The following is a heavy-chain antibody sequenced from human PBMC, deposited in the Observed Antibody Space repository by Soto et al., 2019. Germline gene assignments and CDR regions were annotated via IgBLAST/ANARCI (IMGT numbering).Heavy chain of an antibody. CDR3: ARETCYGGSCYAFFDY. Sequence: KPSETLSLTCSVSGGSITNYYWDWIRQPAGKGLEWIGRIYSSGSTNYNPSLQSRVTMSVDTSNYQFSLRLSSVTAADTAVYYCARETCYGGSCYAFFDYWGQGILVTVSS. V-gene: IGHV4-4*07. CDR2: IYSSGST. CDR1: GGSITNYY. D-gene: IGHD2-15*01. J-gene: IGHJ4*02.